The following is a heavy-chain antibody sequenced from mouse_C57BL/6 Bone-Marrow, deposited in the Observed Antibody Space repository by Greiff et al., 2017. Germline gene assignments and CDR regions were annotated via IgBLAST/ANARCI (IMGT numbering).Heavy chain of an antibody. CDR2: IYPGDGDT. J-gene: IGHJ3*01. D-gene: IGHD1-1*01. V-gene: IGHV1-82*01. CDR3: ARGVLLWFAY. CDR1: GYAFSSSW. Sequence: VQLQQSGPELVKPGASVKISCKASGYAFSSSWMNWVKQRPGKGLEWIGRIYPGDGDTNYNGKFKGKATLTADKSSSTAYMQLSSLTSEDSAVYFCARGVLLWFAYWGQGTLVTVSA.